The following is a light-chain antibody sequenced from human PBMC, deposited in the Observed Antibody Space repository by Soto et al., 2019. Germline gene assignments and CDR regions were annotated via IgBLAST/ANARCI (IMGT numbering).Light chain of an antibody. Sequence: EIVLTQSPGTLSLSPGERVTLSCRASQSLSSGYLAWYQQKPGQAPSLIIYDASNRANGIPARFSGGGSGTDFTLTISSLEPEDFAVYDCQQRSNWPPITFGQGTRLEIK. CDR1: QSLSSGY. V-gene: IGKV3-11*01. J-gene: IGKJ5*01. CDR3: QQRSNWPPIT. CDR2: DAS.